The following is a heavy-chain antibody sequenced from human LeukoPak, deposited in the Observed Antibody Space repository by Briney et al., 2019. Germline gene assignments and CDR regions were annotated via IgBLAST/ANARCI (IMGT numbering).Heavy chain of an antibody. CDR1: GGSISSGGYY. CDR3: ARDQTYSIDN. V-gene: IGHV4-31*03. D-gene: IGHD2-21*01. J-gene: IGHJ4*02. Sequence: PSETLSLTCTVSGGSISSGGYYWSWIRQLPGKGLEWIGYISYSGSTYYNPSLKSRVTISVDTSKNQFSLKLSSVTAADTAVYYCARDQTYSIDNWGQGTLVTVSS. CDR2: ISYSGST.